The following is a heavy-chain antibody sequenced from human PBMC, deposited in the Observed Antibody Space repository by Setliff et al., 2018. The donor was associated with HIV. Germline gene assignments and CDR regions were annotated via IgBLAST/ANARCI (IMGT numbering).Heavy chain of an antibody. J-gene: IGHJ4*02. CDR3: ARRAGSSWFRFYFDY. CDR1: GFSLSTSGAA. CDR2: LCWDDDK. D-gene: IGHD6-13*01. Sequence: SGPTLVNPTQTLTLTCTFSGFSLSTSGAAVGWIRQPPGKALEWLAILCWDDDKRYTPSLNSRLTITKGTSKNQVVLTMTNVDPVDTATYFCARRAGSSWFRFYFDYWGQGALVTVS. V-gene: IGHV2-5*02.